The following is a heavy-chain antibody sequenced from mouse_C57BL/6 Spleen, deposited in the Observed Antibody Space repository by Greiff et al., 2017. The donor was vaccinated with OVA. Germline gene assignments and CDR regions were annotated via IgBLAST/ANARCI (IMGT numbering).Heavy chain of an antibody. V-gene: IGHV1-61*01. CDR1: GYTFTSYW. J-gene: IGHJ4*01. Sequence: QVQLQQPGAELVRPGSSVKLSCKASGYTFTSYWMDWVKQRPGQGLEWIGNIYPADSETHYNQKFKDKATLTVDKSSSTAYMQLSSLTSEDSAVYYCARSGATWDYWGQGTSVTVSS. D-gene: IGHD6-1*01. CDR2: IYPADSET. CDR3: ARSGATWDY.